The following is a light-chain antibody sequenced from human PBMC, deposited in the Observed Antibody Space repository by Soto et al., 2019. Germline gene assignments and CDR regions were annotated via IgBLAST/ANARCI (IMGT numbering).Light chain of an antibody. V-gene: IGKV3-15*01. Sequence: EIVMTQSPATLSVSPGERATLSCRASQSVGSDLAWYQQKPGRTPSLLIYDVSTKATGIPARFSGSGSGTEFNLTISSLQSEDFAVYYCQQYNSWPLTFGGGTKVEIK. J-gene: IGKJ4*01. CDR3: QQYNSWPLT. CDR2: DVS. CDR1: QSVGSD.